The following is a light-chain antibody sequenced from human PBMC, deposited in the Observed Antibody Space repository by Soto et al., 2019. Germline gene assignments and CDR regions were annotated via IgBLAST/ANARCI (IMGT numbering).Light chain of an antibody. Sequence: DIQMTQSPSSLSASVGDRVTITCRASQGISIYLAWYQQKPGKVPKVLIYAASTLQSGVLTRFSGSRSGTDFTLTIDSLQPEDAGTYYCQKYDDVSWTFGQGTKVDIK. J-gene: IGKJ1*01. V-gene: IGKV1-27*01. CDR1: QGISIY. CDR2: AAS. CDR3: QKYDDVSWT.